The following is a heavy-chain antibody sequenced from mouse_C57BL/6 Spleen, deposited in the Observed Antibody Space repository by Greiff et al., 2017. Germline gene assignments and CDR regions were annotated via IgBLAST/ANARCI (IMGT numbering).Heavy chain of an antibody. CDR1: GFTFSSYA. CDR3: ARAYYGSSYDAMDY. V-gene: IGHV5-4*01. CDR2: ISDGGSYT. Sequence: EVHLVESGGGLVKPGGSLKLSCAASGFTFSSYAMSWVRQTPEKRLEWVATISDGGSYTYYPDNVKGRITISRDNAKNHLYLQMSHLKSEDTAMYYCARAYYGSSYDAMDYWGQGTAVTVSS. J-gene: IGHJ4*01. D-gene: IGHD1-1*01.